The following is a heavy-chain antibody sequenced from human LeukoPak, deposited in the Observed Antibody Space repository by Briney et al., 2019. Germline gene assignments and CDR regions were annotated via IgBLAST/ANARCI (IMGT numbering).Heavy chain of an antibody. CDR1: GFTFSSYC. CDR3: AKDFAKYCSGGCDFQD. Sequence: GGSLRLSCAASGFTFSSYCMDWVRQTPGKGLEWVSSISSSSSYIYYADSVKGRFTISRDNSKNTMFLQMNSLRAEDTAVYYCAKDFAKYCSGGCDFQDWGQGTLVTVSS. J-gene: IGHJ1*01. D-gene: IGHD2-15*01. CDR2: ISSSSSYI. V-gene: IGHV3-21*01.